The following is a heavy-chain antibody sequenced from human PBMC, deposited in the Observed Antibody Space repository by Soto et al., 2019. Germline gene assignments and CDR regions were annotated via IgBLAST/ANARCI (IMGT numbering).Heavy chain of an antibody. Sequence: QVQLVESGGGLVKPGGSLRLSCAASGFSFSVYYMAWVRQAPGSGLEWISSIDRNGDFVYYADSVKGRFTISRDYAKGSLFLQMDSLRDEETAVYFWVGGGACTREFPQNTFYLWGQGTKVTVAS. D-gene: IGHD3-16*01. CDR2: IDRNGDFV. V-gene: IGHV3-11*01. CDR3: VGGGACTREFPQNTFYL. CDR1: GFSFSVYY. J-gene: IGHJ3*01.